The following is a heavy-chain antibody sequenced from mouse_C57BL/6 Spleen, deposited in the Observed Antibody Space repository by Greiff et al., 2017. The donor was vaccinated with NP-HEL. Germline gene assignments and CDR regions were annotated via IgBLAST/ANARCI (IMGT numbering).Heavy chain of an antibody. Sequence: EVKLMESGGGLVKPGGSLKLSCAASGFTFSDYGMHWVRQAPEKGLEWVAYISSGSSTIYYADTVKGPFTISRDNAKNTLFLQMTSLRSEDTAMYYCARDGYYGGGFAYWGQGTLVTVSA. V-gene: IGHV5-17*01. CDR2: ISSGSSTI. J-gene: IGHJ3*01. D-gene: IGHD2-3*01. CDR3: ARDGYYGGGFAY. CDR1: GFTFSDYG.